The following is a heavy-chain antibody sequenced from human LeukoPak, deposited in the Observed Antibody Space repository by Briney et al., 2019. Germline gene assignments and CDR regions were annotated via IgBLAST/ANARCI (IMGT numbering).Heavy chain of an antibody. Sequence: PGGSLRLSCAASGFTFSSYWMHWVRQAPGKGLVWVSRINSDGSSTSYADSVKGRFTISRDNAKNTLYLQMNSLRAEDTAVYYCARGRYCSGGSCCWEYNWFDPWGQGTLVTVSS. D-gene: IGHD2-15*01. J-gene: IGHJ5*02. V-gene: IGHV3-74*01. CDR1: GFTFSSYW. CDR3: ARGRYCSGGSCCWEYNWFDP. CDR2: INSDGSST.